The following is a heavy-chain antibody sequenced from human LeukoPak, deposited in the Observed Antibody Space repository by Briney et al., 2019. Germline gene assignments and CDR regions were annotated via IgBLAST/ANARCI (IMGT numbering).Heavy chain of an antibody. CDR3: ARDSGNLNWFDP. V-gene: IGHV4-4*07. CDR1: GGSIRSYY. J-gene: IGHJ5*02. Sequence: PSETLSLTCTVSGGSIRSYYWSWVRQPAGKGLEWIGRIYTSGSTNYNPSLKSRVTMSVDTSKNQFSTKLSSVTAADTAVYYCARDSGNLNWFDPWGQGTLVTVSS. CDR2: IYTSGST. D-gene: IGHD3-10*01.